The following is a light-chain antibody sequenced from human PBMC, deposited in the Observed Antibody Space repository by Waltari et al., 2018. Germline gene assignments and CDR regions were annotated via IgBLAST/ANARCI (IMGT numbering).Light chain of an antibody. V-gene: IGKV1-5*03. CDR3: QQYNIYQYT. CDR2: KAS. CDR1: QNTSSW. Sequence: DLQMTQSPSTLSASVGDRVTITCRASQNTSSWLAWYQQKPGKAPKLLIYKASSLESGVPSRFSGSGSGTEFTLTISSLQPDDFATYYCQQYNIYQYTFGQGTKLEIK. J-gene: IGKJ2*01.